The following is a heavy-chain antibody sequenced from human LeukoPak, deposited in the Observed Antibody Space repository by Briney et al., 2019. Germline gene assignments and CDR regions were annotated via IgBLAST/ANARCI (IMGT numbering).Heavy chain of an antibody. D-gene: IGHD4-11*01. CDR2: INPNSGGT. Sequence: ASVKVSCTASGYTFTAYNIHWVRQAPGQGLEWMGWINPNSGGTNYAQKFQGRVTMTRDTSISTAYMELSRLRSDDTAVYYCARFYSNYEFDYWGQGTLVTVSS. J-gene: IGHJ4*02. CDR1: GYTFTAYN. V-gene: IGHV1-2*02. CDR3: ARFYSNYEFDY.